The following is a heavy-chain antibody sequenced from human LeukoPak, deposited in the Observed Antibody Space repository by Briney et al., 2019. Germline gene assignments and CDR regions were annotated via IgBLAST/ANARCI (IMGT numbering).Heavy chain of an antibody. V-gene: IGHV3-64*01. CDR1: GFTFSSYA. CDR2: ISSNGGST. J-gene: IGHJ3*02. Sequence: GGSLRLSCAASGFTFSSYAMHWVRQAPGKGLEYVSAISSNGGSTYYANSVKGRFTISRDNSKNTLHLQMGSLRAEDMAVYYCARGSYYDFWSGYCPIWGQGTMVTVSS. D-gene: IGHD3-3*01. CDR3: ARGSYYDFWSGYCPI.